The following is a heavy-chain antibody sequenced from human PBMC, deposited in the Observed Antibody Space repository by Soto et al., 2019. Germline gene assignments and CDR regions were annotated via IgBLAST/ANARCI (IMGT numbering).Heavy chain of an antibody. CDR2: IYYSGRT. J-gene: IGHJ4*02. V-gene: IGHV4-39*01. D-gene: IGHD2-21*02. CDR1: GESISSSSYY. CDR3: ARQRTTVVTQAYFDH. Sequence: KNSETLSLTSIVSGESISSSSYYWGWIRQPPGKGLEWIGSIYYSGRTYYNPSFKSRVTISIDTSKNQFSLKLSSVTATDTAVYYCARQRTTVVTQAYFDHWGQGALVTVSS.